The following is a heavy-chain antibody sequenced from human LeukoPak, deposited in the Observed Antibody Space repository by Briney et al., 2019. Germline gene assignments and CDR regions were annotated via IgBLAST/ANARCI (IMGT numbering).Heavy chain of an antibody. Sequence: PGGSLRLSCAASGFTFSSYAMSCVRQAPGKGLEWVSAISDSGGSTYYADSVKGRFTVSRDNSKATLYLQMNSLRADDTAVYFCAKRGSSWSYFDYWGQGTLVTVSS. CDR1: GFTFSSYA. V-gene: IGHV3-23*01. CDR2: ISDSGGST. D-gene: IGHD6-13*01. J-gene: IGHJ4*02. CDR3: AKRGSSWSYFDY.